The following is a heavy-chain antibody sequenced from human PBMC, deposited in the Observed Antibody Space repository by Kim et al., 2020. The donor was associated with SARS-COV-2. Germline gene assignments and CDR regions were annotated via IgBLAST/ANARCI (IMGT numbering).Heavy chain of an antibody. CDR3: AREGGYYESSKLVMDV. Sequence: SLRSRVTISLDTSKNQFSLKLRSVTAADTAVYYCAREGGYYESSKLVMDVWGNGTTVTVSS. V-gene: IGHV4-59*01. D-gene: IGHD3-22*01. J-gene: IGHJ6*04.